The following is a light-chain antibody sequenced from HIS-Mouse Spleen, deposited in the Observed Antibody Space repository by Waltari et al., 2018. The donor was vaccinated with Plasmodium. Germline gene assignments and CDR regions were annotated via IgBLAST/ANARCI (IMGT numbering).Light chain of an antibody. CDR2: GAS. V-gene: IGKV3-15*01. CDR3: QQYNNWSFT. CDR1: QSVSSN. Sequence: EIVMTPSPATRSVSPGERATLSCRASQSVSSNLAWYQQKPGQAPRLRIYGASTRATGIPARFSGSGSGTEFTLTISSVQSEDFAVYYCQQYNNWSFTFGPGTKVDIK. J-gene: IGKJ3*01.